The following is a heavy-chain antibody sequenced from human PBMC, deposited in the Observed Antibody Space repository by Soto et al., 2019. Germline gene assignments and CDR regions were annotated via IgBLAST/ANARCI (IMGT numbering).Heavy chain of an antibody. CDR2: IGVGGGDR. V-gene: IGHV3-23*01. CDR3: ARVRFGELV. J-gene: IGHJ4*02. Sequence: EVKLLESGGGLVQPGGSLRLSCAASGFTFSSYAMSWVRQAPGKGLEWVSIIGVGGGDRYYPESVKGRFTISRDNSRDKLYLEMNSLRDEDTAVYYCARVRFGELVWGQGTLVTVSS. CDR1: GFTFSSYA. D-gene: IGHD3-10*01.